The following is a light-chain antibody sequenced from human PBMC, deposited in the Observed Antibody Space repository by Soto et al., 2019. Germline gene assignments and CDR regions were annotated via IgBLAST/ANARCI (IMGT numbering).Light chain of an antibody. CDR2: ATS. CDR1: QTINSW. V-gene: IGKV1-5*03. Sequence: DIQMTQSPSTLSASVGDRVTITCRASQTINSWLAWYQQKPGKASKLLIYATSNLESGVPSRFSGSGSGTEFSLTISSLQPNDFATYYCQQYNIYWTFGQGSKVDIK. CDR3: QQYNIYWT. J-gene: IGKJ1*01.